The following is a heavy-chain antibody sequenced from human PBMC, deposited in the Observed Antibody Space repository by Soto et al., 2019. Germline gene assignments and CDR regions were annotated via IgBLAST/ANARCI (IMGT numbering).Heavy chain of an antibody. CDR3: ARQRGDYAAWYFDY. J-gene: IGHJ4*02. CDR1: GGTFSSYT. D-gene: IGHD4-17*01. Sequence: QVQLVQSGAEVKKPGSSVKVSCKASGGTFSSYTISWVRQAPGQGLEWMGRIIPILGIANYAQKFQGRVTITADKSTSTAYMELSSLRSEDTAVYYCARQRGDYAAWYFDYWCQGTLVPVSS. CDR2: IIPILGIA. V-gene: IGHV1-69*02.